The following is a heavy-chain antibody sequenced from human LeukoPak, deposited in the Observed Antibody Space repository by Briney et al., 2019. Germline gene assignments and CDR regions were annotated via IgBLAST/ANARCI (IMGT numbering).Heavy chain of an antibody. CDR2: IDPNGKTS. J-gene: IGHJ5*01. CDR3: AAQGTLTGAYDS. D-gene: IGHD1-20*01. CDR1: GFTFSSCV. Sequence: GGSLRLSCAASGFTFSSCVMLWVRQAPGMGLEYVSSIDPNGKTSYYTNSVKGRFTISRDNSNNMLYLQMGSLTSEDMAVYYCAAQGTLTGAYDSWGQGTLVTVSS. V-gene: IGHV3-64*01.